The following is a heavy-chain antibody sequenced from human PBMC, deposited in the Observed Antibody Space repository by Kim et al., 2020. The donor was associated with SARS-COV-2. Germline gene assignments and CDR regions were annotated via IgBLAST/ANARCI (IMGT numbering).Heavy chain of an antibody. D-gene: IGHD3-16*01. CDR2: IIPIFGTA. CDR3: ARSAGDGDYYYYYGMDV. Sequence: SVKVSCKASGGTFSSYAISWVRQAPGQGLEWMGGIIPIFGTANYAQKFQGRVTITADESTSTAYMELSSLRSEDTAVYYCARSAGDGDYYYYYGMDVWGQGTTVTVSS. CDR1: GGTFSSYA. V-gene: IGHV1-69*13. J-gene: IGHJ6*02.